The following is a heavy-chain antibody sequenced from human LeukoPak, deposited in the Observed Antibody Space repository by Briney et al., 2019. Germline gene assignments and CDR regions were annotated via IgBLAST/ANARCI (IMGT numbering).Heavy chain of an antibody. CDR2: ISYDGSNK. CDR3: ARDSSSSGRSLVY. CDR1: GFTFSSYA. Sequence: GGSLRLSCAASGFTFSSYAMHWVRQAPGKGLERVAVISYDGSNKYYADSVKGRFTISRDNSKNTLYLQMNSLRAEDTAVYYCARDSSSSGRSLVYWGQGTLVTVSS. V-gene: IGHV3-30-3*01. D-gene: IGHD6-6*01. J-gene: IGHJ4*02.